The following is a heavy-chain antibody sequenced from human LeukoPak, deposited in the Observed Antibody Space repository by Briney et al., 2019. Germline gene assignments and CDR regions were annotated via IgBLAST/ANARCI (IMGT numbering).Heavy chain of an antibody. D-gene: IGHD5-24*01. V-gene: IGHV4-31*03. CDR2: IYYSGST. Sequence: SETLSLTRTVSGGSISNGGYYWSWIRQHPGKGLEWIGYIYYSGSTFYNPSLKSRVTISVDTSKNQFSLKLSSVTAADTAVYYCARVEGYYYGMDVWGQGTTVTVSS. J-gene: IGHJ6*02. CDR1: GGSISNGGYY. CDR3: ARVEGYYYGMDV.